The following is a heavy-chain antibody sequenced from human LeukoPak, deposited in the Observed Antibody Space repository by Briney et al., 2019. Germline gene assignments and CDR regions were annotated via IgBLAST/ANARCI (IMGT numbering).Heavy chain of an antibody. V-gene: IGHV5-51*01. CDR3: ARHQAIVYYGMDV. D-gene: IGHD2-21*01. CDR1: GYSFTSYW. CDR2: IYPGDSDA. J-gene: IGHJ6*02. Sequence: NLGESLKISCKGPGYSFTSYWIAWVRQMPGKGLEWMGIIYPGDSDARYSPSFQGQVTISADKSISTAYLQWSSLKASDTAMYYCARHQAIVYYGMDVWGQGTPVTVSS.